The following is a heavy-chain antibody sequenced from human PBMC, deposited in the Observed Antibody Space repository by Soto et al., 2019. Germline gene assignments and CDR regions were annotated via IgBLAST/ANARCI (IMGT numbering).Heavy chain of an antibody. CDR3: ARVGSTSAAGVLDY. J-gene: IGHJ4*02. Sequence: GGSLRLSCAASGFSFSDFYMSWIRQAPGKGLEWISYISSSGSHTPYADSVKGRFTISRDNAKNSVYLQMNSLRAEDTAVYHCARVGSTSAAGVLDYWGLGTLVTVSS. V-gene: IGHV3-11*06. D-gene: IGHD6-13*01. CDR2: ISSSGSHT. CDR1: GFSFSDFY.